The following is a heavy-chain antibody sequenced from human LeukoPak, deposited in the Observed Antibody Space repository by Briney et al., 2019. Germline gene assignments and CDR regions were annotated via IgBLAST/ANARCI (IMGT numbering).Heavy chain of an antibody. Sequence: VASVKVSCKVSGYTLTELSMHWVRQAPGQGLEWMGWINPNSGGTNYAQKFQGRVTMTRDTSISTAYMELSRLRSDDTAVYYCARDLPPAGSVVWYAFDIWGQGTMVTVSS. CDR3: ARDLPPAGSVVWYAFDI. D-gene: IGHD6-19*01. CDR1: GYTLTELS. CDR2: INPNSGGT. J-gene: IGHJ3*02. V-gene: IGHV1-2*02.